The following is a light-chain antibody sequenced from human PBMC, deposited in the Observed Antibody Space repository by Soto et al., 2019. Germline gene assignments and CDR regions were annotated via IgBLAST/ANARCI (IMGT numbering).Light chain of an antibody. J-gene: IGKJ2*01. CDR2: GTS. V-gene: IGKV3-20*01. CDR1: RSIISSY. Sequence: ESVLTQSPGTLSLSPGERATLSCRASRSIISSYLAWYQHKPGQAPRLLIYGTSSRATGIPDRFSGNGSGTDFTLTISRLEPEDFAVYYCQQYGNSVPFTFGQGTKLEIK. CDR3: QQYGNSVPFT.